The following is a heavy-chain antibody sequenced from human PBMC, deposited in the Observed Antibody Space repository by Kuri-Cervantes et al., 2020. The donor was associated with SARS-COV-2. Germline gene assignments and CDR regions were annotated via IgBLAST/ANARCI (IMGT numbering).Heavy chain of an antibody. D-gene: IGHD2-2*01. Sequence: GGSLRLSCAASGFTFSNAWMSWVRQAPGKGLEWVGRIKSKTDGGTTDYAAPVKGRFTISRDDSKNTLCLQMNSLKTEDTAVYYCTTGSPRSPNLDYWGQGTLVTVSS. CDR1: GFTFSNAW. CDR2: IKSKTDGGTT. CDR3: TTGSPRSPNLDY. V-gene: IGHV3-15*01. J-gene: IGHJ4*02.